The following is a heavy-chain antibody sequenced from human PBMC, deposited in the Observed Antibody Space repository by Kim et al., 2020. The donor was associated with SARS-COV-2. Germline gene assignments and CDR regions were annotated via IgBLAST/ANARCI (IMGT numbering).Heavy chain of an antibody. CDR1: GGSISSYY. Sequence: SETLSLTCTVAGGSISSYYWGWIRQPPGKGLAWVGSIYYSGSTNYNASLKNRITISVGTSKNQFSLKLMPVTAADTAVYYWARDRRFTIFMELRGHYYYSGMDVRGPGTTGTVSS. CDR2: IYYSGST. J-gene: IGHJ6*02. CDR3: ARDRRFTIFMELRGHYYYSGMDV. V-gene: IGHV4-59*01. D-gene: IGHD3-9*01.